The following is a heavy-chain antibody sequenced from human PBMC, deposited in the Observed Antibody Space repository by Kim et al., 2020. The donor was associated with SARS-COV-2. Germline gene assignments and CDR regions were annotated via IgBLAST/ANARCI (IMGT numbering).Heavy chain of an antibody. J-gene: IGHJ4*02. V-gene: IGHV3-30*04. D-gene: IGHD1-26*01. CDR1: GFTFSSYA. CDR3: ARDQFQSDRELTDDY. CDR2: ISYDGSNK. Sequence: GGSLRLSCAASGFTFSSYAMHWVRQAPGKGLEWVAVISYDGSNKYYADSVKGRFTISRDNSKNTLYLQMNSLRAEDTAVYYCARDQFQSDRELTDDYWGQGTLVTVSS.